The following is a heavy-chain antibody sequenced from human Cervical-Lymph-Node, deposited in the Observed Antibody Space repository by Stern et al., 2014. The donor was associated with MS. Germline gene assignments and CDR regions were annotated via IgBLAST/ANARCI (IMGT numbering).Heavy chain of an antibody. V-gene: IGHV3-21*01. D-gene: IGHD4-17*01. CDR1: GFTFSHYS. CDR2: LSNNSTLT. Sequence: EVQLEESGGGLVKPGESLRLSCDASGFTFSHYSINWVRQAPGTGLEWISSLSNNSTLTYYAASVEGRFTISRDSAKDSVSLHMVSLRAEDTAVYYCARARVGDYARSPHLDSWGQGTLVTVSS. CDR3: ARARVGDYARSPHLDS. J-gene: IGHJ4*02.